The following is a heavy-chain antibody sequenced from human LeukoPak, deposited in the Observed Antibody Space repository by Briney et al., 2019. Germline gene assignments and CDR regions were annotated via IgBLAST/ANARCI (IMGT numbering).Heavy chain of an antibody. CDR1: GFSCSDYY. Sequence: GGSLRLSCAASGFSCSDYYMTWIRQAPGKGLEWVSSISSSSSYIYYADSVKGRFTISRDNAKNSLYLQMNSLRAEDTAVYYCARDRVDTMTLMSGAFDIWGQGTMVTVSS. J-gene: IGHJ3*02. CDR2: ISSSSSYI. V-gene: IGHV3-11*06. D-gene: IGHD3-22*01. CDR3: ARDRVDTMTLMSGAFDI.